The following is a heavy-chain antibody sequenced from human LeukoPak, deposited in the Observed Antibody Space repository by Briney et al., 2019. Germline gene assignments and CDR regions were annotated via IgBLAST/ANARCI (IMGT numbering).Heavy chain of an antibody. Sequence: GGSLRLSCAASGFTFSSYWMSWVRQAPGKGLEWVANIKQDGSEKYYVDSVKGRFTISRDNAKNSLYLQMNSLRAEDTAVYYCARGGGITMIVVVDDAFDIWGQGTMVTVSS. CDR3: ARGGGITMIVVVDDAFDI. D-gene: IGHD3-22*01. V-gene: IGHV3-7*01. J-gene: IGHJ3*02. CDR2: IKQDGSEK. CDR1: GFTFSSYW.